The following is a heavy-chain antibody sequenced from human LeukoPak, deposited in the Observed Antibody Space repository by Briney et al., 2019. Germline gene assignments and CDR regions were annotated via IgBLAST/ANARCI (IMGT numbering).Heavy chain of an antibody. CDR1: GGSFSVYY. CDR3: ARFGYGSGSYYNWFDP. CDR2: INHRGST. D-gene: IGHD3-10*01. J-gene: IGHJ5*02. V-gene: IGHV4-34*01. Sequence: PSETLSLTCAVYGGSFSVYYWTWIRQPPGKGLEWIGEINHRGSTNHNPSLKSRVTILVDTSKNQFSLKLSSVTAADTAVYYCARFGYGSGSYYNWFDPWGQGTLVTVSS.